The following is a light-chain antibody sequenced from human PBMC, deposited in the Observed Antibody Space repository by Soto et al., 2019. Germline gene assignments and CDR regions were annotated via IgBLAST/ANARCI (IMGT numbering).Light chain of an antibody. CDR1: SSDVGGYNY. Sequence: QSALTQPASVSGSPGQSITISCTGTSSDVGGYNYVSLYQQHPDKAPKLMIYEVSNRPSGVSNRFSGSKSGNTASLTISGLQAEDEADYYCTSYTTSSTHWVFGGGTKLTVL. J-gene: IGLJ3*02. CDR2: EVS. V-gene: IGLV2-14*01. CDR3: TSYTTSSTHWV.